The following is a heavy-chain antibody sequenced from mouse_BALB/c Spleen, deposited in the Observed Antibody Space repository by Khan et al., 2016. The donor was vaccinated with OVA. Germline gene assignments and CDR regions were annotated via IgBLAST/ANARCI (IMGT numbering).Heavy chain of an antibody. CDR2: ISNGGGDT. Sequence: EVELVESGGGLMQPGGSLTLSCATSGFTFSDYYMYWVRQTPEKRLEWVAYISNGGGDTYYSDTIKGRFTISRDNARSTLYLQLSRLKSEDTAMYYCARFSTFYFDYWGQGTTLTVSS. CDR3: ARFSTFYFDY. J-gene: IGHJ2*01. D-gene: IGHD1-1*01. V-gene: IGHV5-12*02. CDR1: GFTFSDYY.